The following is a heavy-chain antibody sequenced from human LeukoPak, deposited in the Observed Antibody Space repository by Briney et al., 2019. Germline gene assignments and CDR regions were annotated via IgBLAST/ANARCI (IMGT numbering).Heavy chain of an antibody. V-gene: IGHV1-69*13. CDR3: ARGTPYCSSTSCPYDAFDI. CDR2: IIPIFGTA. D-gene: IGHD2-2*01. Sequence: SVKVSCKASGGTFSSYAISWVRQAPGQGLEWMGGIIPIFGTANYAQKFQGRVTITADESTSTAYMELSSLRSEDTAVHYCARGTPYCSSTSCPYDAFDIWGQGTMVTVSS. J-gene: IGHJ3*02. CDR1: GGTFSSYA.